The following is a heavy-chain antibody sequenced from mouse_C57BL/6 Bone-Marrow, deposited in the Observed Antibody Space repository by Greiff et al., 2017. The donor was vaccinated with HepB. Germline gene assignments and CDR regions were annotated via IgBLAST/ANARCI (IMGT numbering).Heavy chain of an antibody. CDR1: GYTFTSYW. D-gene: IGHD1-1*01. CDR3: ARSGTTVVATRDYYAMDY. Sequence: QVQLQQSGAELVMPGASVKLSCKASGYTFTSYWMHWVKQRPGQGLEWIGEIDPSDSYTNYNQKFKGKSTLTVDKSSSTAYMQLSSLTSEDSAVYYCARSGTTVVATRDYYAMDYWGQGTSVTVSS. CDR2: IDPSDSYT. V-gene: IGHV1-69*01. J-gene: IGHJ4*01.